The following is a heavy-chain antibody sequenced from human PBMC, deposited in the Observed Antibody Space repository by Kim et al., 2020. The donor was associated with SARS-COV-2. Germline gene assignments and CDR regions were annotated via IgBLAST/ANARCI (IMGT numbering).Heavy chain of an antibody. V-gene: IGHV3-9*02. J-gene: IGHJ6*02. CDR1: GFTSRDHA. Sequence: LSLTCAASGFTSRDHAMHWIRQAPGKGLEWVAGIKYDSRTIGYADSVKGRFTISRDNAKNSLFLQMDSLRPEDTALYYCTIDILPGGLDVWGQGTTVTVSS. D-gene: IGHD3-10*01. CDR2: IKYDSRTI. CDR3: TIDILPGGLDV.